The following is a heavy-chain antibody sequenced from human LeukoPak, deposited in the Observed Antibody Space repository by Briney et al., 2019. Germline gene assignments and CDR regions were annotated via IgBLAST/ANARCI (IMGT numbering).Heavy chain of an antibody. CDR1: GGSISSYY. V-gene: IGHV4-59*01. Sequence: SETLSLTCTVSGGSISSYYWSWIRQPPGKGLEWIGYIYYSGSTNYNPSLKSRVTISVDTSKNQFSLKLSSVTAADTAVYYCARDPMGATGVAFDIWGQGTMVTVSS. CDR2: IYYSGST. CDR3: ARDPMGATGVAFDI. D-gene: IGHD1-26*01. J-gene: IGHJ3*02.